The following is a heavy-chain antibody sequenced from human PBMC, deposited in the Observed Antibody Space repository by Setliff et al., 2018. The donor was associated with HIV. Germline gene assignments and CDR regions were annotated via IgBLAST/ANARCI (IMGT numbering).Heavy chain of an antibody. V-gene: IGHV4-34*01. D-gene: IGHD3-3*01. Sequence: PSETLSLTCAVYGGSFSGYYWSWIRQSPGKGLEWIGEITHSGSTNYNPSLKSRVTILGDTSKNQFSLKLSSVTAADTAVDYCARRAASDYFTRFDYWGQGTLVTVSS. CDR2: ITHSGST. J-gene: IGHJ4*02. CDR1: GGSFSGYY. CDR3: ARRAASDYFTRFDY.